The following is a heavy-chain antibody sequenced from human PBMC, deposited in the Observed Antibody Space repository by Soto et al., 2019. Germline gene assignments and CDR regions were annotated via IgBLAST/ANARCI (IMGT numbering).Heavy chain of an antibody. CDR1: GGSFSGYY. CDR2: INHSGST. V-gene: IGHV4-34*01. CDR3: ARGGDDSRGYYFDY. Sequence: QVQLQQWGAGLLKPSETLSLTCAVYGGSFSGYYWSWIRQPLGKGVEWIGEINHSGSTNYNPSLKSRVTTSVDTSTNQFSLKLSSVPAADTAVYYCARGGDDSRGYYFDYWGQGTLVTVSS. D-gene: IGHD3-22*01. J-gene: IGHJ4*02.